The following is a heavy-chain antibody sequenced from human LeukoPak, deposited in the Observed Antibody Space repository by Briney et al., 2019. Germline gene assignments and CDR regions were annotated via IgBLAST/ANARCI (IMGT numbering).Heavy chain of an antibody. CDR2: IIGSSGST. Sequence: GGSLRLSCAVSGFSLSNYAMSWVRQAPGKGLEWVSLIIGSSGSTVYADSVKGRFTISRDNSKNTLYLQMNSLRAEDTAVYYCAKGAYDYVEIGYFDHWGQGTLVTVSS. CDR1: GFSLSNYA. D-gene: IGHD5-12*01. V-gene: IGHV3-23*01. J-gene: IGHJ4*02. CDR3: AKGAYDYVEIGYFDH.